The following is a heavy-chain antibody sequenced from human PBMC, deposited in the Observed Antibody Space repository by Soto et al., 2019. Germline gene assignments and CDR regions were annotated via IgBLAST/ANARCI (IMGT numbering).Heavy chain of an antibody. CDR2: IYPGDSDT. J-gene: IGHJ6*02. CDR1: GYSFTSYW. Sequence: GESRKISCKGSGYSFTSYWIGWVRQMPGKGLEWMGIIYPGDSDTRYSPSFQGQVTISADKSISTAYLQWSSLKASDTAMYYCARRIAAAGNPDYYYYGMDVWGQGTTVTVSS. CDR3: ARRIAAAGNPDYYYYGMDV. D-gene: IGHD6-13*01. V-gene: IGHV5-51*01.